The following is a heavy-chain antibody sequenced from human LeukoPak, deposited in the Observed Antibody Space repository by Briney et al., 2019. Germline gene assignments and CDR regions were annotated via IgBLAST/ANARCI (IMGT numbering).Heavy chain of an antibody. V-gene: IGHV3-30*18. CDR3: AKDLTSSSSGIFDY. CDR2: ISYDGSNK. D-gene: IGHD6-6*01. CDR1: EFTFSSYG. J-gene: IGHJ4*02. Sequence: SGRSLRLSCAASEFTFSSYGMHWVRQAPGKGPEWVAVISYDGSNKYYADYVKGRFTISRDNSKNTLYLQMNSLRAEDTAVYYCAKDLTSSSSGIFDYWGQGTLVTVSS.